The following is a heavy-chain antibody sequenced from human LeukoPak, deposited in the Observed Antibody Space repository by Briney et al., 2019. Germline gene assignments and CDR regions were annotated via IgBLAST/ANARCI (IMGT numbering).Heavy chain of an antibody. CDR3: AKDPSSTLEWLADY. CDR1: GFTFSSYG. Sequence: PGRSLRLSCAASGFTFSSYGMHWVRQAPGKGLEWVAVISYDGSNKYYADSVKGRFTISRDNSKNTLYLQMNSLRAEDTAVYYCAKDPSSTLEWLADYWGQGTLVTVSS. D-gene: IGHD6-19*01. V-gene: IGHV3-30*18. J-gene: IGHJ4*02. CDR2: ISYDGSNK.